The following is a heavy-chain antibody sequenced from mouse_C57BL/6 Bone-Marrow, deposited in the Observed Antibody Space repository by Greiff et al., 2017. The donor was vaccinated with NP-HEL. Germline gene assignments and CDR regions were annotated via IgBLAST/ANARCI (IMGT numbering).Heavy chain of an antibody. Sequence: EVKLVESGGGLVQPGGSLKLSCAASGFTFSDYYMYWVRQTPEKRLEWVAYISNGGGSTYYPDTVKGGFTISRDNAKNTLYLQMSRLKSEDTDMYYCARRNWAWFAYWGQGTLVTVSA. D-gene: IGHD4-1*01. V-gene: IGHV5-12*01. J-gene: IGHJ3*01. CDR3: ARRNWAWFAY. CDR2: ISNGGGST. CDR1: GFTFSDYY.